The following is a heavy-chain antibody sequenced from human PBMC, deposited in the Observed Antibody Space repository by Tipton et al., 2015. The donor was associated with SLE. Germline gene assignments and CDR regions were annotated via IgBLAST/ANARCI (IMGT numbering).Heavy chain of an antibody. V-gene: IGHV4-39*07. Sequence: TLSLTCAVYGGSFSSYYWGWILKPPGKGLEWIGSIYYSGGTYYNPSLKSRVTISVDTSKNQFSLKLSSVTAADTAVYYCARDTIFGVAHWGQGTLVTVSS. J-gene: IGHJ4*02. CDR1: GGSFSSYY. D-gene: IGHD3-3*01. CDR3: ARDTIFGVAH. CDR2: IYYSGGT.